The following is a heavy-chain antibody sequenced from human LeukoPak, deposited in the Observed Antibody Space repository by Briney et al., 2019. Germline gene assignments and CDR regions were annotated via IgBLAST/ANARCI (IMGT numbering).Heavy chain of an antibody. V-gene: IGHV3-23*01. D-gene: IGHD3-10*01. CDR1: GFTFSSYA. CDR2: FSGSGGST. CDR3: AKGSEPFRWFGEFNVKLPRPIRHYYFDS. Sequence: PGGSLRLSCAASGFTFSSYAMSWVRQAPGKGLECISGFSGSGGSTYYADSVKGRFTISRDNSKNTLYLQMNSLRAEDTAVYYCAKGSEPFRWFGEFNVKLPRPIRHYYFDSWGQGTLVTVSS. J-gene: IGHJ4*02.